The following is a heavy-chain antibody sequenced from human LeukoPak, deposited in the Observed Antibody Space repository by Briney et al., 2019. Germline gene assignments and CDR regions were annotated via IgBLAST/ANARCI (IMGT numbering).Heavy chain of an antibody. CDR3: ARDPPEDDFDI. V-gene: IGHV3-33*01. J-gene: IGHJ3*02. D-gene: IGHD1-14*01. Sequence: PGGSLRRSCAASGFTFSSYGMHRVRQAPGKGLEWVAVIWYDGSNKYYADPGKGRFTISRDNSKNTLYLQMNSLRAEDTDVYYCARDPPEDDFDIWGKGKMVRVSS. CDR1: GFTFSSYG. CDR2: IWYDGSNK.